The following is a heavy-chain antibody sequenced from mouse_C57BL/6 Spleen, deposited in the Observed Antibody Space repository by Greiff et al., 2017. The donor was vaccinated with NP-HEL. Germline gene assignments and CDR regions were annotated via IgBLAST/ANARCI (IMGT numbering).Heavy chain of an antibody. J-gene: IGHJ3*01. V-gene: IGHV1-50*01. CDR3: AREQIYYGYDGRFAY. Sequence: QVQLQQSGAELVKPGASVKLSCKASGYTFTSYWMQWVKQRPGQGLEWIGEIDPSDSYTNYNQKFKGKATLTVDTSSSTAYMQLSSLTSEDSAVYYCAREQIYYGYDGRFAYWGQGTLVTVSA. D-gene: IGHD2-2*01. CDR1: GYTFTSYW. CDR2: IDPSDSYT.